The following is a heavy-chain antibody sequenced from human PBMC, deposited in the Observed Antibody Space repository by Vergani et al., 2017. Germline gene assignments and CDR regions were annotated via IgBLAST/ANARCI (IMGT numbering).Heavy chain of an antibody. CDR2: MNWNGGVT. CDR1: GFTFRNYA. J-gene: IGHJ4*02. Sequence: EVQLLESGGGLAQPGGSLRLSCAASGFTFRNYAMTWVRQAPGKGLEWVSGMNWNGGVTGYVDSVKGRFTISRDNAKNSLYLQMNSLRAEDTALYYCARGYSAYDWPGFDYWGQGTLVTVSS. CDR3: ARGYSAYDWPGFDY. D-gene: IGHD5-12*01. V-gene: IGHV3-20*04.